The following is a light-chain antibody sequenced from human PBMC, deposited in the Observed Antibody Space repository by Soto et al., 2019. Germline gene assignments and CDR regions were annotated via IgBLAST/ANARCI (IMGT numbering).Light chain of an antibody. V-gene: IGKV1-39*01. CDR3: RQSYRTPWT. Sequence: DIQMTQSPSSLSASVGDRVTITCRASQSISSYLNWYQQKPGKAPKLLIYAASSLQSGVPSRFSGSGSGTEFTLTITSLQNEDFATYYCRQSYRTPWTFGQGTKVEIK. CDR2: AAS. J-gene: IGKJ1*01. CDR1: QSISSY.